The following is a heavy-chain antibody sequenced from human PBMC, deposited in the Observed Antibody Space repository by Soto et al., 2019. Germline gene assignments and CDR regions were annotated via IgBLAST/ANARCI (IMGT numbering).Heavy chain of an antibody. CDR3: ARGRFDFIWGTPAPYLDY. V-gene: IGHV4-4*02. Sequence: SETLSLTCAVSGGSISSSNWWSWVRQPPGKGLEWIGEIYHSGSTNYNPSLKSRVTISVDKSKNQFSLKLSSATTADTAVYYCARGRFDFIWGTPAPYLDYWGQGALVTVSS. D-gene: IGHD3-16*01. CDR2: IYHSGST. CDR1: GGSISSSNW. J-gene: IGHJ4*02.